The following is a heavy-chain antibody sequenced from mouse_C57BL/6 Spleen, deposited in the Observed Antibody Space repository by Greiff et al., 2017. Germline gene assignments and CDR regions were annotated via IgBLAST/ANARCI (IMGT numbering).Heavy chain of an antibody. D-gene: IGHD1-1*01. Sequence: VQLQQPGAELVKPGASVKMSCKASGYTFTSYWITWVKQRPGQGLEWIGDIYPGSGSTNYNEKFKSKATLTVDTSSSTAYMQLSSLTSEDSAVYYCARDCYGSSTGDNYWGQGTTLTVSS. V-gene: IGHV1-55*01. CDR2: IYPGSGST. CDR3: ARDCYGSSTGDNY. J-gene: IGHJ2*01. CDR1: GYTFTSYW.